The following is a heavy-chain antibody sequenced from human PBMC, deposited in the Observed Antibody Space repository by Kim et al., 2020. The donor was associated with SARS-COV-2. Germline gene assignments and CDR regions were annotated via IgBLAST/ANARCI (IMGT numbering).Heavy chain of an antibody. D-gene: IGHD3-16*01. CDR2: IFPGDSDT. V-gene: IGHV5-51*01. CDR1: GYIFASYW. J-gene: IGHJ4*02. CDR3: ARLSNMLTFGGIDS. Sequence: GESLKISCKSSGYIFASYWIAWVRQMPGRGLEWVGSIFPGDSDTKYSPSFEGQVTVSADKYSNTAYLQWHNLKASDTAMYYCARLSNMLTFGGIDSWGQG.